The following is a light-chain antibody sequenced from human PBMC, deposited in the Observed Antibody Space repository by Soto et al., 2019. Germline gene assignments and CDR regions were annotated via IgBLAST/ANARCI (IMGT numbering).Light chain of an antibody. CDR3: SSDTRSTTLV. CDR1: SNDIGSFNR. Sequence: QSALTQPPSVSGSPGQSVTISCTGTSNDIGSFNRVSWYQQPPGTAPKLMIYEVSYRPSGVPDRFSGSKSGNTASLTISGLQAEDEADYYCSSDTRSTTLVFGTGTKVTVL. J-gene: IGLJ1*01. V-gene: IGLV2-18*02. CDR2: EVS.